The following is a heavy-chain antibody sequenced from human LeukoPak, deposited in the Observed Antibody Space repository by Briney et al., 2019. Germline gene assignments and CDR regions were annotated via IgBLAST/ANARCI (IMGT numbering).Heavy chain of an antibody. D-gene: IGHD4-17*01. V-gene: IGHV4-30-4*01. CDR2: IYYSGST. J-gene: IGHJ3*02. Sequence: SQTLSLTCTVSGGSISSGDYYWSWIRQPPGTGLEWIGYIYYSGSTYYNPSLKSRVTISVDTSKNQFSLKLSSVTAADTAVYYCAREGGDSTVTSAFDIWGRGTMVTVSS. CDR3: AREGGDSTVTSAFDI. CDR1: GGSISSGDYY.